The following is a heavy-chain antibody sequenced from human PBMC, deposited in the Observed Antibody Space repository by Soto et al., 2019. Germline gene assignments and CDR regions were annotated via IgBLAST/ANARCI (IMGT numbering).Heavy chain of an antibody. Sequence: ASVKVSCKASVYTFTSYGISWVRQPPGQGLEWMRWISAYNVNTNYAQKLQGRVTMTKDTSTSTAYMELRSLRSDDTVVYYCARVSGYPRMYYFDYWGEGTLGTVSS. CDR2: ISAYNVNT. J-gene: IGHJ4*02. CDR1: VYTFTSYG. CDR3: ARVSGYPRMYYFDY. D-gene: IGHD6-13*01. V-gene: IGHV1-18*01.